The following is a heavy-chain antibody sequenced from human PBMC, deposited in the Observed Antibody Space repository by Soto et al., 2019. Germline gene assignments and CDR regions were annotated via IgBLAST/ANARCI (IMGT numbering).Heavy chain of an antibody. J-gene: IGHJ1*01. CDR3: ARGCLLRTIPEH. Sequence: QVQLVQSGAEVKKPGASLKVSCTASGYTFTSYAITWVRQAPGQGLEWMGWISTYNGDTKYAQKLQGRVTSTPAPSTRPAYMELRSLKSDGPAVYYCARGCLLRTIPEHWGQGTLVAVSS. V-gene: IGHV1-18*01. D-gene: IGHD3-3*01. CDR1: GYTFTSYA. CDR2: ISTYNGDT.